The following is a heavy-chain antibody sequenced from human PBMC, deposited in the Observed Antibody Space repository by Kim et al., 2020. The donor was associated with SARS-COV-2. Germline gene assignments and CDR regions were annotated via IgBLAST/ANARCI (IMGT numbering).Heavy chain of an antibody. D-gene: IGHD3-10*01. Sequence: SETLSLTCSVSGGSFSGYYWSWIRQPPGKGLEWIGEINHSGSTNYNPSLKSRVTISVDTSKNQFSLKLESGSAADTAVHYCARGRTYYYGSETQYNIDVWGQGTTVTVSS. CDR3: ARGRTYYYGSETQYNIDV. CDR2: INHSGST. V-gene: IGHV4-34*01. J-gene: IGHJ6*02. CDR1: GGSFSGYY.